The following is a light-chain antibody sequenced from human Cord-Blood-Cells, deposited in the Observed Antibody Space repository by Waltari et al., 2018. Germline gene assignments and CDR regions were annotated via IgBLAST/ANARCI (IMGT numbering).Light chain of an antibody. CDR1: QSVLYSSNNKNY. CDR2: WAS. J-gene: IGKJ2*01. Sequence: DIVMTQSPDSLAVSLCERATINCKSSQSVLYSSNNKNYLAWYQQKPGQPPKLIIYWASTRESGVPDRFSGSGSGTDFTLTISSLQAEDVAVYYCQQYYSTPYTFGQGTKLEIK. CDR3: QQYYSTPYT. V-gene: IGKV4-1*01.